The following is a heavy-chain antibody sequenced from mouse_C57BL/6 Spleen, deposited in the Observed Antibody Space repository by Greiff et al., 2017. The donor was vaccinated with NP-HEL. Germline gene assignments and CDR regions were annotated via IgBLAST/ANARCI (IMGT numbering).Heavy chain of an antibody. Sequence: QVHVKQSGAELVKPGASVKISCKASGYAFSSYWMNWVKQRPGKGLEWIGQIYPGDGDTNYNGKFKGKATLTADKSSSTAYMQLSSLTSEDSAVYFCARFDYDEGNYWGQGTTLTVSS. J-gene: IGHJ2*01. CDR3: ARFDYDEGNY. CDR1: GYAFSSYW. CDR2: IYPGDGDT. V-gene: IGHV1-80*01. D-gene: IGHD2-4*01.